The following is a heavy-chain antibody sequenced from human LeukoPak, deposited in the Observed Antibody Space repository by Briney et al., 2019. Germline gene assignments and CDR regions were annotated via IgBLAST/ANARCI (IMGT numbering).Heavy chain of an antibody. J-gene: IGHJ4*02. Sequence: SETLSLTCTVSGGSISSGGYYWSWIRQHPGKGLEWIGYIYYSGSTYYNPSLKSRVTISVDRSKNQFSLKLSSVTAADTAVYYCARAPTYYYDSSGYYYVDYFDYWGQGTLVTVSS. CDR2: IYYSGST. CDR1: GGSISSGGYY. CDR3: ARAPTYYYDSSGYYYVDYFDY. D-gene: IGHD3-22*01. V-gene: IGHV4-31*03.